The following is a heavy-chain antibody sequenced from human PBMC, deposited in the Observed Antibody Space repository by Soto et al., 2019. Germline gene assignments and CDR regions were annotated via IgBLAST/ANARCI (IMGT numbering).Heavy chain of an antibody. Sequence: QVQLVQSGAEEKKPGASVKVSCKASGYTFSNFAMQWVRQAPGQRLEWMGWINRGNGNTEYSQKFQGRVTITRDTSESSVYMELSSLTSEDTAVYYCARSSTVDTTAGGTHFDYWGQGTLVTVSS. D-gene: IGHD1-1*01. CDR1: GYTFSNFA. CDR2: INRGNGNT. J-gene: IGHJ4*02. CDR3: ARSSTVDTTAGGTHFDY. V-gene: IGHV1-3*05.